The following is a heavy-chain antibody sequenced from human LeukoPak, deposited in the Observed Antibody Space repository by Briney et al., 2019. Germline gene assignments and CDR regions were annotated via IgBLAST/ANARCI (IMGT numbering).Heavy chain of an antibody. CDR2: IIPIFGTA. CDR3: ARALYYYGSGSWGCFDY. V-gene: IGHV1-69*05. J-gene: IGHJ4*02. CDR1: GYTFTSYG. D-gene: IGHD3-10*01. Sequence: ASVKVSCKASGYTFTSYGISWVRQAPGQGLEWMGGIIPIFGTANYAQKFQGRVTITTDESTSTAYMELSSLRSEDTAVYYCARALYYYGSGSWGCFDYWGQGTLVTVSS.